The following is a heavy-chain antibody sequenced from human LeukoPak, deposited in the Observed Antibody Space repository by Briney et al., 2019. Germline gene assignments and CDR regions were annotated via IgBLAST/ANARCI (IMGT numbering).Heavy chain of an antibody. J-gene: IGHJ6*02. CDR2: ISTDGSST. CDR1: GFTFSSYS. Sequence: GGSLRLSCAASGFTFSSYSMNWVRQAPGKGLVWVSRISTDGSSTDYADSVKGRFTISRDNAKNTLYLQMNSLRAEDTAVYYCARVKTMVRGIMGMDVWGQGTTVTVSS. D-gene: IGHD3-10*01. CDR3: ARVKTMVRGIMGMDV. V-gene: IGHV3-74*01.